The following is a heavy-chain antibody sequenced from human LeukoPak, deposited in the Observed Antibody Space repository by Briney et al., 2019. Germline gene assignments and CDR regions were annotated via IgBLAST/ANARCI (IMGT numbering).Heavy chain of an antibody. D-gene: IGHD3-22*01. J-gene: IGHJ4*02. V-gene: IGHV3-73*01. CDR1: GFSFSGSA. CDR2: IRSKANSYAT. CDR3: TRGDSSGYYMGYYFDY. Sequence: PGGSLRLSCAASGFSFSGSAMHWVRQASGKGLEWVGRIRSKANSYATAYAASVKGRFTISRDDSKNTAYLQMNSPKTEDTAVYYCTRGDSSGYYMGYYFDYWGQGTLVTVSS.